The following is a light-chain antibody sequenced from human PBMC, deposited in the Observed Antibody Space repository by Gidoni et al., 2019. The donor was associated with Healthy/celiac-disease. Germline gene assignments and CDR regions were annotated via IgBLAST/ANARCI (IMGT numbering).Light chain of an antibody. CDR1: QSISSY. Sequence: DIQMTQSPSSLSASVGDRVTITCRASQSISSYLNWYQQKPGKAPKLLIYAASSLQSGVPSRFSGSGSGTDFTLPISSLQPEDFATYYCQQSYSTPRTFXQXTKVXIK. J-gene: IGKJ1*01. V-gene: IGKV1-39*01. CDR3: QQSYSTPRT. CDR2: AAS.